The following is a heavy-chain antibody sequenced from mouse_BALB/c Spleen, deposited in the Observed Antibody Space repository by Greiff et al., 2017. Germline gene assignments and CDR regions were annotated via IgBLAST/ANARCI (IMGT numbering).Heavy chain of an antibody. CDR1: GFTFSSFG. CDR3: ARFDGNVGGFAY. V-gene: IGHV5-17*02. D-gene: IGHD2-1*01. CDR2: ISSGSSTI. Sequence: EVQLVESGGGLVQPGGSRKLSCAASGFTFSSFGMHWVRQAPEKGLEWVAYISSGSSTIYYADTVKGRFTISRDNPKNTLFLQMTSLRSEDTAMYYCARFDGNVGGFAYWGQGTLVTVSA. J-gene: IGHJ3*01.